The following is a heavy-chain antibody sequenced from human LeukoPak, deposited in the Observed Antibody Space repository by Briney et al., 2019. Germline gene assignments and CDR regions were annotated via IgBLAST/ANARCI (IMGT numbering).Heavy chain of an antibody. V-gene: IGHV3-30*02. CDR2: IWLDGSNK. D-gene: IGHD1-1*01. J-gene: IGHJ4*03. CDR3: GDDSGRLDKDSMGLDD. Sequence: PGGSLRLSCAPSGFSFSRYGMHWVRPAPRKGREWVACIWLDGSNKYYAHSVKGPFTLSRDNSQNTLYLQMNSLRAEVTAVDSCGDDSGRLDKDSMGLDDWGQGTLVTVSS. CDR1: GFSFSRYG.